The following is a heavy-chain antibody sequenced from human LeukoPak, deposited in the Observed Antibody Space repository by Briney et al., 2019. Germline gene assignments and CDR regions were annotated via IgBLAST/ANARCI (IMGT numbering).Heavy chain of an antibody. CDR2: IYHGDSDT. J-gene: IGHJ6*03. D-gene: IGHD2-2*01. CDR1: GYSFNSYW. CDR3: ARHSSVPATRSLWYYYMDV. Sequence: GESLKISSKGSGYSFNSYWIGWVRQMPGKGLVWMGIIYHGDSDTRYSPSFQGQVTISADKSISTAYLQWSSLKASDTAMYYCARHSSVPATRSLWYYYMDVWGKGTTVTVSS. V-gene: IGHV5-51*01.